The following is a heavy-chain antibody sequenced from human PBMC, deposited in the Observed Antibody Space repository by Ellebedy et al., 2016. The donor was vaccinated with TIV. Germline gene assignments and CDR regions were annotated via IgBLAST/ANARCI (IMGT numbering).Heavy chain of an antibody. V-gene: IGHV1-69*13. D-gene: IGHD2/OR15-2a*01. CDR3: EREGILNAFDI. CDR1: GGSFNNFA. J-gene: IGHJ3*02. CDR2: SLPIFGSP. Sequence: SVKVSXXASGGSFNNFAINWVRQAPGQGLEWMGGSLPIFGSPYYSEKFQGRVAINADESTNTAYMELNSLKSEDTAVYFCEREGILNAFDIWGQGTMVTVSS.